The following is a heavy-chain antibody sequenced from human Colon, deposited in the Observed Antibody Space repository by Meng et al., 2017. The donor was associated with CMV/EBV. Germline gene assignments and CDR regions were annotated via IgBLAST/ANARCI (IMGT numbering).Heavy chain of an antibody. D-gene: IGHD2-15*01. Sequence: GESLKISCAASGFTFTNAWMSWVRQAPGKGLEWVSSISSSSSYIYYADSVKGRFTISRDNAKNSLYLQMNSLRAEDTAVYYCARVRDSAIDYWGQGTLVTVSS. CDR2: ISSSSSYI. CDR3: ARVRDSAIDY. CDR1: GFTFTNAW. J-gene: IGHJ4*02. V-gene: IGHV3-21*01.